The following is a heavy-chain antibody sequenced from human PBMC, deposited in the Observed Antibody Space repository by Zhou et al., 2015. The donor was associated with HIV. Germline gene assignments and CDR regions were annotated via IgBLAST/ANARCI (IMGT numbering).Heavy chain of an antibody. CDR1: GGTFSGSD. CDR3: ARSSGNYDFAFDI. V-gene: IGHV1-69*17. CDR2: IIPMFDIE. J-gene: IGHJ3*02. D-gene: IGHD3-22*01. Sequence: QVQLVQSGTEVKKPGSSVTVSCKASGGTFSGSDISWVRQAPGQGLEWMGGIIPMFDIENHAQKFRGRLTIAADTSTGAAYMELSSLRSEDAAVYYCARSSGNYDFAFDIWGQGTRVIVSS.